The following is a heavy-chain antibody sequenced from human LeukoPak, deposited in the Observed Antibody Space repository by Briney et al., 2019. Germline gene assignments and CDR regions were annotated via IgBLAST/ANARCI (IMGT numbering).Heavy chain of an antibody. CDR1: GFTFSSYG. CDR3: AKEYYYDTNGYLDF. CDR2: ISNDGSNK. J-gene: IGHJ4*02. D-gene: IGHD3-22*01. Sequence: GGSLRLSCAASGFTFSSYGMHWVRQAPGKGREWVALISNDGSNKYYADSVRGRFTISRDNSKKTLYLQMNSLRAEDTAVYYCAKEYYYDTNGYLDFWGQGTLVTVFS. V-gene: IGHV3-30*18.